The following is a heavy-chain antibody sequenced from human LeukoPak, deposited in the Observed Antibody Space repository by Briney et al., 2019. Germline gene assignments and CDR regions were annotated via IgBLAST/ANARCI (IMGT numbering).Heavy chain of an antibody. CDR2: FNPEYGET. CDR1: GYTLTKLS. J-gene: IGHJ5*02. D-gene: IGHD6-13*01. CDR3: ATAAAAGHWNWFDP. V-gene: IGHV1-24*01. Sequence: ASVKVSCKVSGYTLTKLSMHWVRQAPGKGREWMGGFNPEYGETIYAQKFQGRVTMTEDTATATAYMELSSVRSEDTDVYYCATAAAAGHWNWFDPWGQGTLVTVSS.